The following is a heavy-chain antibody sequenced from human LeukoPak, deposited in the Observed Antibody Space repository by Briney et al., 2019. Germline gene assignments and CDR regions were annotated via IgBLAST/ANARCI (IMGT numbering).Heavy chain of an antibody. CDR1: GFTFSSYG. V-gene: IGHV3-30*18. Sequence: GRSLRLSCAASGFTFSSYGMHWVRQAPGKGLEWVAVISCDGSNKYYADSVKGRFTISRDNSKNTLYLQMNSLRAEDTAVYYCAKSSTVTSFDYWGQGTLVTVSS. CDR3: AKSSTVTSFDY. D-gene: IGHD4-17*01. CDR2: ISCDGSNK. J-gene: IGHJ4*02.